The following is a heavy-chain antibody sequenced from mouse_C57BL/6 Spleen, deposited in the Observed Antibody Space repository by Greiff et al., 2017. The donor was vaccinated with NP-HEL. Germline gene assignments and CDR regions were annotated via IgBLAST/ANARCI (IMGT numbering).Heavy chain of an antibody. CDR1: GYTFTSYW. V-gene: IGHV1-64*01. D-gene: IGHD1-2*01. CDR2: IHPNSGST. J-gene: IGHJ2*01. CDR3: ARDSITTAYFDY. Sequence: QVHVKQSGAELVKPGASVKLSCKASGYTFTSYWMHWVKQRPGQGLEWIGMIHPNSGSTNYNEKFKSKATLTVDKSSSTAYMQLSSLTSEDSAVYYCARDSITTAYFDYWGQGTTLTVSS.